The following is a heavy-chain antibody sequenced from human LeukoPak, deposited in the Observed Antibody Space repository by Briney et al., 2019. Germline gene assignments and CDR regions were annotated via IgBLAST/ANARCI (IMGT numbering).Heavy chain of an antibody. D-gene: IGHD1-26*01. Sequence: SETLSLTCTVSGGSISSSSYYWGWIRQPPGKGLEWIGSIYYSGSTYYNPSLKSRVTISVDTSNNQFPLKLSSVTAADTGVYYCARHVGSENYPRYFDYWGQGPLVTVSS. CDR3: ARHVGSENYPRYFDY. J-gene: IGHJ4*02. CDR2: IYYSGST. CDR1: GGSISSSSYY. V-gene: IGHV4-39*01.